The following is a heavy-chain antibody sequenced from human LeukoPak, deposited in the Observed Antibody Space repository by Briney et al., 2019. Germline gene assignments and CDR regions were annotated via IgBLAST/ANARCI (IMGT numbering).Heavy chain of an antibody. V-gene: IGHV4-39*07. D-gene: IGHD6-19*01. CDR3: AREVYSSGWYTSNYFDY. J-gene: IGHJ4*02. Sequence: SETLSLTCTVSGGSISSSSYYWGWIRQPPGKGLEGIGSIYYSGSTYYNPSLKSRVTMSVDTSKNQFSLKLSSVTAADTAVYYCAREVYSSGWYTSNYFDYWGQGTLVTVSS. CDR2: IYYSGST. CDR1: GGSISSSSYY.